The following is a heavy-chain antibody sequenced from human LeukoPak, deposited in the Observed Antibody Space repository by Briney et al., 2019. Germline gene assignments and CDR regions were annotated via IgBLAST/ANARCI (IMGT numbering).Heavy chain of an antibody. CDR3: ARGFPEGAFDY. D-gene: IGHD3-10*01. CDR1: GFTVSSNY. J-gene: IGHJ4*02. Sequence: GGSLRLSCAASGFTVSSNYMSWVRQAPGKGLEWVSVIYSGGSTYYADSVKGRFTISRDNSENTLYLQMNSLRAEDTAVYYCARGFPEGAFDYWGQGTLVTVSS. V-gene: IGHV3-53*01. CDR2: IYSGGST.